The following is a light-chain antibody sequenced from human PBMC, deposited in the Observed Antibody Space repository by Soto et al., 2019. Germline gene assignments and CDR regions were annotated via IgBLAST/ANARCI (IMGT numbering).Light chain of an antibody. CDR2: AAS. V-gene: IGKV1-39*01. Sequence: DIQMTPSPSSLSASVGDRVTITCRASQSISSYLNWYQQKPGQAPKLLIYAASSLQSGVPSRFSGSGSGTDFTLTISSLQPEDFATYYCQQSYSTPLLTFGGGTKVEIK. J-gene: IGKJ4*01. CDR3: QQSYSTPLLT. CDR1: QSISSY.